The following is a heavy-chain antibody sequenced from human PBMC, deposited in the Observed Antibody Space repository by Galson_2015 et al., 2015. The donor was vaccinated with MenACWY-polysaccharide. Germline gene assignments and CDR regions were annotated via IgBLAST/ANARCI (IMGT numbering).Heavy chain of an antibody. CDR2: IFYSGDT. Sequence: PLSLTCTVSGASISSSGYYWGWIRQPPGKGLEWIGSIFYSGDTYYNPSLKSRVTISVDTSKNQFSLKLSSVTAADTAVYYCARYCSTASCYNY. CDR1: GASISSSGYY. J-gene: IGHJ4*01. V-gene: IGHV4-39*01. CDR3: ARYCSTASCYNY. D-gene: IGHD2-2*02.